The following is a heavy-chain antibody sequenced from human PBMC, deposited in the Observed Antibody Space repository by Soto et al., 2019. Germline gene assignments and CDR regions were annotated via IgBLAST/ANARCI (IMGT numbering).Heavy chain of an antibody. CDR1: GFTFSSYA. Sequence: EVQLLESGGGLVQPGGSLRLSCAASGFTFSSYAMSWVRQAQGKGLGWASAISGSGGSTYYADSVKGRFTISRDNSKNTLYLQMNSLRAEDTAVYYCAKGGYCSSTSCYTFDYWGQGTLVTVSS. V-gene: IGHV3-23*01. CDR2: ISGSGGST. D-gene: IGHD2-2*02. J-gene: IGHJ4*02. CDR3: AKGGYCSSTSCYTFDY.